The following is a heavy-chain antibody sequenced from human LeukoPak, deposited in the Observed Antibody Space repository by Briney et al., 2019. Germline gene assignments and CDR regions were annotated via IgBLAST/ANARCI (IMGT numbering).Heavy chain of an antibody. CDR3: ARENDSGWSGPFDY. CDR2: IKQDGSEK. CDR1: GFTFSSYW. Sequence: GRSLRLSCAASGFTFSSYWMTWVRQAPGKGLEWVANIKQDGSEKYYVDSVKGRFTISRDNAKNPLYLQVNSLRAEDTAVYYCARENDSGWSGPFDYWGQGTLVTVSS. D-gene: IGHD6-19*01. V-gene: IGHV3-7*03. J-gene: IGHJ4*02.